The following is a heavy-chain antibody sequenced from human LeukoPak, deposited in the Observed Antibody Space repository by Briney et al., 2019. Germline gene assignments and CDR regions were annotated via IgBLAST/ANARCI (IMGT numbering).Heavy chain of an antibody. J-gene: IGHJ5*02. CDR3: VKGLAVAGSNWFDP. V-gene: IGHV3-23*01. CDR1: GFPFSIYG. Sequence: GGSLRLSCAGSGFPFSIYGMNWVRQAPGKGLEWVSGISPGGGPTYYADSVKGRFTISRDDSKNTLYLQMNNLRAEDTALYYCVKGLAVAGSNWFDPWGQGTLVTVSS. CDR2: ISPGGGPT. D-gene: IGHD6-19*01.